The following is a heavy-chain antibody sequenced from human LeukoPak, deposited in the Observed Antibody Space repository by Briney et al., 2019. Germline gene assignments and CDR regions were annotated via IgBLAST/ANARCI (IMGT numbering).Heavy chain of an antibody. CDR3: ARSSGYYRPYFDY. J-gene: IGHJ4*02. D-gene: IGHD3-3*01. CDR1: GFTFDDYA. Sequence: GGSLRLSCAASGFTFDDYAMHWVRQAPGKGLEWVSLISGDGGSTYYADSVKGRFTISRDNSKNTLYLQMNSLRAEDTAVYYCARSSGYYRPYFDYWGQGTLVTVSS. V-gene: IGHV3-43*02. CDR2: ISGDGGST.